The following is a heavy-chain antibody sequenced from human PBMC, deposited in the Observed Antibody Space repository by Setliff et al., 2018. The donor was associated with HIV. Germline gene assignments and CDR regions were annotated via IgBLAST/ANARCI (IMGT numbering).Heavy chain of an antibody. J-gene: IGHJ2*01. CDR1: GYTFSGNY. CDR3: ARHRSPLSNAYTALDL. CDR2: INSASGGT. V-gene: IGHV1-2*02. Sequence: GASVKVSCKASGYTFSGNYIHWVRQAPGQGLEWMGWINSASGGTNYAQNFQGRVTVTRDTSINTAYVELNSLKSDDTALYHCARHRSPLSNAYTALDLWGRGTLVTVSS. D-gene: IGHD2-21*02.